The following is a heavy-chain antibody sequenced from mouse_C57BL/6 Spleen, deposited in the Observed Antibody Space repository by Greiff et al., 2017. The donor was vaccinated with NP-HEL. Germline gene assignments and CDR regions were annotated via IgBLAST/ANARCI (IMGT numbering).Heavy chain of an antibody. CDR1: GYTFTSYG. CDR2: IYPRSGNT. Sequence: QVQLKQSGAELARPGASVKLSCKASGYTFTSYGISWVKQRTGQGLEWIGEIYPRSGNTYYNEKFKGKATLTADKSSSTAYMELRSLTSEDSAVYFCARPGVFYYYGSRYYAMDYWGQGTSVTVSS. D-gene: IGHD1-1*01. CDR3: ARPGVFYYYGSRYYAMDY. J-gene: IGHJ4*01. V-gene: IGHV1-81*01.